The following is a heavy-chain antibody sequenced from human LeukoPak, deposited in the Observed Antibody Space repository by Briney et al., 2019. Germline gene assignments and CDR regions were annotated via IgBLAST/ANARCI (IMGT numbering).Heavy chain of an antibody. J-gene: IGHJ5*02. Sequence: PGGSLRLSCSASGFTFSSYGMHWVRQAPGKGLEWVAFIRYDGTNKYYAESVKGRFTISRDNSKNTLYGQMNSLRAEDTAVYYCAKGNYYDSSAYNWFDPWGQGTLVTVSS. CDR3: AKGNYYDSSAYNWFDP. D-gene: IGHD3-22*01. CDR2: IRYDGTNK. V-gene: IGHV3-30*02. CDR1: GFTFSSYG.